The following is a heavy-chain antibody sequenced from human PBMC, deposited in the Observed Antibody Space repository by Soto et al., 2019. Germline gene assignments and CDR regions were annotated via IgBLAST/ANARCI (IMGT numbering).Heavy chain of an antibody. J-gene: IGHJ3*02. CDR3: AKVPYSSGWYPAFDI. V-gene: IGHV3-23*01. CDR2: IIGSGGST. D-gene: IGHD6-19*01. CDR1: GFTFSSYA. Sequence: EVQLLESGGGLVQPGGSLRLSCAASGFTFSSYAMSWVRQAPGKGLEWVSGIIGSGGSTYYADSVKGRFTISRDNSKSTLFLQMNNLRAEDTAVYYCAKVPYSSGWYPAFDIWGQGTMVSVSS.